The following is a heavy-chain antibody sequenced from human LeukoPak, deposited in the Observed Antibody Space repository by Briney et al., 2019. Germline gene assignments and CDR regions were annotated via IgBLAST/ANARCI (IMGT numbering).Heavy chain of an antibody. D-gene: IGHD2-15*01. V-gene: IGHV3-23*01. CDR2: ISGSDAGT. CDR3: AKAPLGRCSGAICYYFDY. CDR1: GFTFSSYA. Sequence: GGSLRLSCAASGFTFSSYAMSWVRQAPGKGLEWVSAISGSDAGTYYADSVKGRFTIPRDNSKNTLYLQMNSLRAEDAAVYYCAKAPLGRCSGAICYYFDYWGQGTLVTVSS. J-gene: IGHJ4*02.